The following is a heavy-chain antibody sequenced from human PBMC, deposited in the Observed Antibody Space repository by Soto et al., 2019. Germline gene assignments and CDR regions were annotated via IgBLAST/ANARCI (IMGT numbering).Heavy chain of an antibody. CDR2: IYYSGST. Sequence: SSETLSLTCTVSGGSISSSSYYWGWIRQPPGKGLEWIGSIYYSGSTYYNPSLKSRVTISVDTSKNQFSLKLSSVTAADTAVYYCARSLNKNWNYGQYNWFDPWGQGTLVTVSS. D-gene: IGHD1-7*01. V-gene: IGHV4-39*01. CDR1: GGSISSSSYY. CDR3: ARSLNKNWNYGQYNWFDP. J-gene: IGHJ5*02.